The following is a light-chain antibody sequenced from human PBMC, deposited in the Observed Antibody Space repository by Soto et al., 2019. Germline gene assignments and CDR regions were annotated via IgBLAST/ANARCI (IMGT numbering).Light chain of an antibody. CDR1: QTVSSDY. CDR2: AAS. V-gene: IGKV3-20*01. Sequence: IELTQSPDTLSLSPGERATLSCRASQTVSSDYLAWYQQKPGQAPRLLIYAASTRATGIPDRFSGSGSGTDFTLTITKLEPEDFGMYYCRQYDNSPWMYTFGRGTKVEIK. CDR3: RQYDNSPWMYT. J-gene: IGKJ2*01.